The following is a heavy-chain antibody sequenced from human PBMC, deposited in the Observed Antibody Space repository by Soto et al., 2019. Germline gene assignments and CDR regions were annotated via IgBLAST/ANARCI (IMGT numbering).Heavy chain of an antibody. V-gene: IGHV4-31*03. CDR2: IYYSGST. J-gene: IGHJ5*02. CDR3: ARAWPPTMVTSERSYNWFDP. D-gene: IGHD5-18*01. Sequence: NPSESLSLTCTVSGGSISSGGYYWSWIRQHPGKGLEWIGYIYYSGSTYYNPSLKSRVTISVDTSKNQFSLKLSSVTAADTAVYYCARAWPPTMVTSERSYNWFDPWGQGTLVTVSS. CDR1: GGSISSGGYY.